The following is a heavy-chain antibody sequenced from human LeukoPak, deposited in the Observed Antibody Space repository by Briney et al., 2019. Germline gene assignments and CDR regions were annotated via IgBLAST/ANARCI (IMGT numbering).Heavy chain of an antibody. CDR2: IYHSGST. J-gene: IGHJ5*02. V-gene: IGHV4-4*02. CDR3: ARGGTSSRVVVTVELDP. Sequence: SETLSLTCAVSGGSISSSNWWSWVRQPPGKGLEWIGEIYHSGSTNYNPSLKSRVTISVDKSKNQFSLKLSSVTAADTAVYYCARGGTSSRVVVTVELDPWGQGTLVTVSS. CDR1: GGSISSSNW. D-gene: IGHD1-1*01.